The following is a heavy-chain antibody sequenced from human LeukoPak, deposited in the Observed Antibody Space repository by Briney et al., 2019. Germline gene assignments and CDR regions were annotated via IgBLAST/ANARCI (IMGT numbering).Heavy chain of an antibody. CDR2: IKNKIASGTT. V-gene: IGHV3-15*01. J-gene: IGHJ3*02. CDR1: GFTFSNAC. CDR3: TTNDAFDI. Sequence: GGSLRLSCAASGFTFSNACMNCVPQSPGKGLEWVGRIKNKIASGTTDYAAPVKGRFTISRDDSKNTLFLKMNTLKTEDTAMYYCTTNDAFDIWGQGTMVTVSS.